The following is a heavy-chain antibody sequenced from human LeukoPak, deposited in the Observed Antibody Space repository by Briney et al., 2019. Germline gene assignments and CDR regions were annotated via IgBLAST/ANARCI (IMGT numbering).Heavy chain of an antibody. CDR3: ARAAGGWNLPYNWFDP. V-gene: IGHV4-39*07. J-gene: IGHJ5*02. CDR1: GGSISSSSYY. CDR2: IYYSGRT. D-gene: IGHD6-19*01. Sequence: SETLSLTCTVSGGSISSSSYYWGWIRQSPGKGLEWIGSIYYSGRTYYNPSLKSRVTISVDTSKNEFSLKLSSVTAADTAVYYCARAAGGWNLPYNWFDPWGQGTLVTVSS.